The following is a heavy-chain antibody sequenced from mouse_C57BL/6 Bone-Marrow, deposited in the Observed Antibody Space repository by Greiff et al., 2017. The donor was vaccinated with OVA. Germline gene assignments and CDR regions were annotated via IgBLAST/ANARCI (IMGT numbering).Heavy chain of an antibody. Sequence: VQLQQSGAELVRPGASVKLSCTASGFNIKDYYMHWVKQRPEQGLEWIGRIDPEDGDTEYAPKFQGKATMTADTSSNTAYLQLSILTSEDTAVYYCTTGEGNYGSSSYFDYWGQGTTLTVSS. J-gene: IGHJ2*01. V-gene: IGHV14-1*01. CDR1: GFNIKDYY. CDR3: TTGEGNYGSSSYFDY. CDR2: IDPEDGDT. D-gene: IGHD1-1*01.